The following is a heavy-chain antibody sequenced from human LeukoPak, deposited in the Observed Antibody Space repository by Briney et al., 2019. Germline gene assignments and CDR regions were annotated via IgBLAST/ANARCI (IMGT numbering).Heavy chain of an antibody. D-gene: IGHD2-2*01. V-gene: IGHV4-34*01. CDR1: GGSFSGYY. Sequence: PSETLSLTCAVYGGSFSGYYWSWIRQPPGKGLEWIGEINHSGSTNYNPSLKSRVTISVDTSKNQFSLKLSSVTAADTAVYYCARGRVVVDYWGQGTLVTVSP. J-gene: IGHJ4*02. CDR3: ARGRVVVDY. CDR2: INHSGST.